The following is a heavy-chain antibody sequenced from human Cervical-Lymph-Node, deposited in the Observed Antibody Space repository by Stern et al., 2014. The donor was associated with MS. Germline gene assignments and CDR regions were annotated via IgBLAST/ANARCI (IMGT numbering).Heavy chain of an antibody. Sequence: MQLVESGGGVVQPGRSLRLSCAASGFTFSSYAMHWVRQAPGKGLEWVAVISYDGSNKYYADSVKGRFTISRDNSKNTLYLQMNSLRAEDTAVYYCAIAPAVAGYDDVDYWGQGTLVTVSS. CDR2: ISYDGSNK. CDR3: AIAPAVAGYDDVDY. D-gene: IGHD6-19*01. J-gene: IGHJ4*02. CDR1: GFTFSSYA. V-gene: IGHV3-30*01.